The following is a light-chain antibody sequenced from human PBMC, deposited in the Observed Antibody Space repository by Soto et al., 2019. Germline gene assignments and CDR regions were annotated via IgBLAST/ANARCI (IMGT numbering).Light chain of an antibody. CDR2: KAS. Sequence: DIQMTQSPSTLSASVGDRVTITCRASESISSWLAWYQQKPGKAPKLLSYKASNLESGVPSRFSGSGSGKEFITTSSRQPDEFSATYCRLQDCYSPLTFGGGTKV. CDR3: RLQDCYSPLT. CDR1: ESISSW. J-gene: IGKJ4*01. V-gene: IGKV1-5*03.